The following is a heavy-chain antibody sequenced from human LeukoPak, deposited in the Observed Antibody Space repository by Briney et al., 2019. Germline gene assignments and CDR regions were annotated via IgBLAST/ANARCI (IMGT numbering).Heavy chain of an antibody. CDR2: ISAYNGNT. CDR3: ARDQGYYDSSGYYGDAFDI. Sequence: SVKVSCKASGYTFTSYGISWVRQAPGQGLEWMGWISAYNGNTNYVQKLQGRVTMTTDTSTSTAYMELRSLRSDDTAVYYCARDQGYYDSSGYYGDAFDIWGQGTMVTVSS. J-gene: IGHJ3*02. CDR1: GYTFTSYG. D-gene: IGHD3-22*01. V-gene: IGHV1-18*01.